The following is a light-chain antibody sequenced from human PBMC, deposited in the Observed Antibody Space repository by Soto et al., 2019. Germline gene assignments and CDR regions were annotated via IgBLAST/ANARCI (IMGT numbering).Light chain of an antibody. J-gene: IGKJ1*01. Sequence: IVMTQSAAPVSVSQGERATLSCMASQSVSNKYLAGYQQKPGQAPRLLIYGASSRDTGIPDRFSGSGSGTDFTLTISRLEPEDFAVYYCQQYGSSGTFGQGTKVDIK. CDR2: GAS. V-gene: IGKV3-20*01. CDR1: QSVSNKY. CDR3: QQYGSSGT.